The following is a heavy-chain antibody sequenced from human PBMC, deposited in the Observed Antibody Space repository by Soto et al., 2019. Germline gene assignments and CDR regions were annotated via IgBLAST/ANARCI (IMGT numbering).Heavy chain of an antibody. D-gene: IGHD3-10*02. CDR3: GRDQSGTGYYVDWFDP. Sequence: QVHFVQSGAEAKKPGASVKVSCKASGYTFSGHAIHWLRQAPGRRPEWLGWINAGNSKTYYSEKFEGRVTFTRDTVATTVNMELTSLTSEDTAVYYCGRDQSGTGYYVDWFDPWGQGTLVTVSS. J-gene: IGHJ5*02. V-gene: IGHV1-3*01. CDR2: INAGNSKT. CDR1: GYTFSGHA.